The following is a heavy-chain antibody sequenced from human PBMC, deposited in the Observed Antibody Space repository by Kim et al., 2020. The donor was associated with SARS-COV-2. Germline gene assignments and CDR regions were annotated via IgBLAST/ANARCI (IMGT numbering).Heavy chain of an antibody. J-gene: IGHJ6*02. V-gene: IGHV3-43*01. Sequence: SVKGRFTSSRDKSKTSLYLQMNSLRTEDTALYYCAKDGLAAVYYYHGRDVWGQGTTVTVSS. CDR3: AKDGLAAVYYYHGRDV. D-gene: IGHD6-13*01.